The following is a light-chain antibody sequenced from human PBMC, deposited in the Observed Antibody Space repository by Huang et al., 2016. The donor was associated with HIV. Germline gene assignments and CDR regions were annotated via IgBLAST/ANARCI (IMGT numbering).Light chain of an antibody. CDR3: HQYGTSPLT. V-gene: IGKV3-20*01. CDR1: QSVSSSH. J-gene: IGKJ4*01. Sequence: EIVLTQSPGTLFLSPGVRATLSCRASQSVSSSHLAWYQQKPGQAPRPLIYSVSDRATANPDRFSGSGSGTDFTLTISRLEPEDFAVYYCHQYGTSPLTFGGGTKVEIK. CDR2: SVS.